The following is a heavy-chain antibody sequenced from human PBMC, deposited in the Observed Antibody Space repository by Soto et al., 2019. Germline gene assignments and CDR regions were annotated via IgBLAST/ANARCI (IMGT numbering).Heavy chain of an antibody. CDR3: ARLGYCTSTGCPAFDI. J-gene: IGHJ3*02. D-gene: IGHD2-2*01. V-gene: IGHV3-23*01. CDR1: GCTFRNCA. Sequence: PGGSLRLSCAAAGCTFRNCARSWVRKAPGKGLEWVSYITSSGGSTYYADSVKGRFTISRDNSKNTLYLQMNSLRAEDTAVFYCARLGYCTSTGCPAFDIWGQGTMVTVSS. CDR2: ITSSGGST.